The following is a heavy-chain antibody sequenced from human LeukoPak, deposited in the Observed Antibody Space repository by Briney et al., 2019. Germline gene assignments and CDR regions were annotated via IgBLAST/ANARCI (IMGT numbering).Heavy chain of an antibody. Sequence: PSETVSLTCTVSGGSISSYYWSWIRQPPGKGLEWIGHIYYSGSTNYNPSLKSRVTISVDTSKNQFSLKLTSVTAADTAVYYCARDTIAAAGIGFDYWGQGTLVTVSS. J-gene: IGHJ4*02. CDR2: IYYSGST. D-gene: IGHD6-13*01. V-gene: IGHV4-59*01. CDR3: ARDTIAAAGIGFDY. CDR1: GGSISSYY.